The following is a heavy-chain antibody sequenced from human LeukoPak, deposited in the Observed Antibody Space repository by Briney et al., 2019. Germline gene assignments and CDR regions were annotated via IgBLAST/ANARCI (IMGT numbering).Heavy chain of an antibody. J-gene: IGHJ4*02. V-gene: IGHV4-38-2*02. CDR1: GYSISSGYY. Sequence: PSETLSLTCAVSGYSISSGYYWGWIRQPPGKGLEWIGSIYHSGSTNYNPSLKSRVTMSVDTSKNQFSLKLSSVTAAVTAVYYCAREVGVVPAAQGSYFDYWGQGTLVTVSS. CDR3: AREVGVVPAAQGSYFDY. CDR2: IYHSGST. D-gene: IGHD2-2*01.